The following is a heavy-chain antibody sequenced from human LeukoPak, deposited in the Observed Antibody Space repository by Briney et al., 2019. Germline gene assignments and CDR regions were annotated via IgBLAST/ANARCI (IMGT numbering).Heavy chain of an antibody. V-gene: IGHV1-69*05. CDR1: GGTFSSYA. D-gene: IGHD3-10*01. CDR2: IIPIFGKA. Sequence: SVKVSCKASGGTFSSYAITWVRQAPGQGLEWMGGIIPIFGKAKYAQKVQGRVTMSTDESTSTAYMELSSLRSEDTAVYYCARERLTYYYGSGSHYWGQGTLVTVSS. J-gene: IGHJ4*02. CDR3: ARERLTYYYGSGSHY.